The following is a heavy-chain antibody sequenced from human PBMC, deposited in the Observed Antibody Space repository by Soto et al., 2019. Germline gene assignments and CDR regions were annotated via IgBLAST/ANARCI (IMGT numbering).Heavy chain of an antibody. CDR2: VSPAGST. CDR3: VRSWAY. Sequence: EVQLLESGGGLVQPGGSLRLSCAASGFTFSNYGMNWIRLAPGAGLEWVSTVSPAGSTFYADSVRGRFTISRDNSKSTVDLQMNGLRVDDTAIYYCVRSWAYWGRGTVVTVSS. D-gene: IGHD6-13*01. V-gene: IGHV3-23*01. J-gene: IGHJ4*02. CDR1: GFTFSNYG.